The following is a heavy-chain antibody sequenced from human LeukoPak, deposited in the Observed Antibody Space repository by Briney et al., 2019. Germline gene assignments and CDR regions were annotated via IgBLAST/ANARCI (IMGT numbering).Heavy chain of an antibody. V-gene: IGHV3-30*02. J-gene: IGHJ4*02. Sequence: GGSLRLSCAASGFTFSSYGMHWVRQAPGKGLEWVAFIRYDGSNKYYADSVKGRFTISRDNSKNTLYLQMNSLRAEDTAVYYCAKVASQGATHFDYWGQGTLVTVSS. D-gene: IGHD1-26*01. CDR1: GFTFSSYG. CDR2: IRYDGSNK. CDR3: AKVASQGATHFDY.